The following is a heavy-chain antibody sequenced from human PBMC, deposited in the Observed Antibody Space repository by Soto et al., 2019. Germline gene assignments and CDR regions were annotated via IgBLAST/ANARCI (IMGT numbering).Heavy chain of an antibody. CDR2: INHSGST. D-gene: IGHD2-2*01. CDR3: ARVVVVVPAASLYYYYGMDV. V-gene: IGHV4-34*01. CDR1: GGSFSGYY. Sequence: SETLSLTCAVYGGSFSGYYWSWIRQPPGKGLEWIGEINHSGSTNYNPSLKSRVTISVDTSKNQFSLKLSSVTAADTAVYYCARVVVVVPAASLYYYYGMDVWGQGTTVTVSS. J-gene: IGHJ6*02.